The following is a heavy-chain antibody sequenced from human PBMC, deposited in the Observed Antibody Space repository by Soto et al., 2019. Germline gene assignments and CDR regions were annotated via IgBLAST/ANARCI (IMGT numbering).Heavy chain of an antibody. V-gene: IGHV1-69*01. CDR3: ARGAGSSPAPIFYYGMDV. J-gene: IGHJ6*02. D-gene: IGHD6-13*01. Sequence: QVQLVQSGAEVKKPGSSVKVSCKASGGTFSSYAISWVRQAPGQGLEWMGGIIPIFGTANYAQQFQGRVTITADEYTSTAYMGLSSLRSEDTAVYYCARGAGSSPAPIFYYGMDVWGQGTTVTVSS. CDR2: IIPIFGTA. CDR1: GGTFSSYA.